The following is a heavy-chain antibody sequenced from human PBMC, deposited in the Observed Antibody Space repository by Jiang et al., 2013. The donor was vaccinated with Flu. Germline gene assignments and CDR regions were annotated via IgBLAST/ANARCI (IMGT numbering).Heavy chain of an antibody. D-gene: IGHD5-18*01. Sequence: ETLSLTCTVSGGSISNYHWSWIRQPPGRGLEWIGYIYYSGSTNYNPSLKSRVTMSVDTSKNQFSLRLNSVTAADTAVYYCGRLGWLGEYTYGLIDSWGQGTLLTVSS. V-gene: IGHV4-59*08. CDR2: IYYSGST. CDR1: GGSISNYH. CDR3: GRLGWLGEYTYGLIDS. J-gene: IGHJ4*02.